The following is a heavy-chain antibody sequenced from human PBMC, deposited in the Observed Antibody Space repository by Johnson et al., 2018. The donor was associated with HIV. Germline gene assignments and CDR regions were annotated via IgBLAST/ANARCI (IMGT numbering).Heavy chain of an antibody. V-gene: IGHV3-25*05. D-gene: IGHD3-9*01. J-gene: IGHJ3*02. CDR1: QVTFNNYY. CDR3: AREGLGDILTGLAFDI. Sequence: VQLVESGGGLAKPAWSPRLSCAASQVTFNNYYLNCVRQAPGNGLELTGQDNPNGVSPYLIDSGKDRFTISRDNAKNSLYLQMNSLRAEDTAVYYCAREGLGDILTGLAFDIWGQGTMVTVSS. CDR2: DNPNGVSP.